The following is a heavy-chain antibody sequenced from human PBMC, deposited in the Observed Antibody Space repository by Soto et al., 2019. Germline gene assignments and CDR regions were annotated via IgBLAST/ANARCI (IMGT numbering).Heavy chain of an antibody. J-gene: IGHJ4*02. CDR2: ISYDGSNK. D-gene: IGHD2-2*01. Sequence: PGGSLRLSCAASGFTFSSYAMHWVRQAPGKGLEWVAVISYDGSNKYYADSVKGRFTISRDNSKNTLYLQMNSLRAEDTAVYYCARDQDIVVVPAAMALNYWGQGTLVTVSS. V-gene: IGHV3-30-3*01. CDR3: ARDQDIVVVPAAMALNY. CDR1: GFTFSSYA.